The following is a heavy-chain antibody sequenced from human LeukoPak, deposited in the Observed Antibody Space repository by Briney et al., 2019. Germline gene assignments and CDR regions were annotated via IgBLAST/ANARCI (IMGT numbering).Heavy chain of an antibody. CDR3: ARGLIVVVVAATSQWFDP. V-gene: IGHV4-39*07. Sequence: SETLSLTCSVSGGSINTDNYYWGWVRQPPGKALEWIGSIYYSGSKWYNPSLKSRVTISLDTSKNQFSLKLSSVTAADTAVYYCARGLIVVVVAATSQWFDPWGQGTLVTVSS. D-gene: IGHD2-15*01. J-gene: IGHJ5*02. CDR2: IYYSGSK. CDR1: GGSINTDNYY.